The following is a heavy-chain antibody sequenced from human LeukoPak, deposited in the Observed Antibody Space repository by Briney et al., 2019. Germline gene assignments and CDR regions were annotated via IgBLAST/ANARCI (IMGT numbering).Heavy chain of an antibody. Sequence: PGGSLRLSCAASGFTFSSYSMNWVRQAPGKGLEWVSSISSSSSYIYYADSVKGRFTISRDNAKNSLYLQMNSLRAEDTAVYYCARDPRRPSQGSGSYPKNAPIDYWGQGTLVTVSS. CDR1: GFTFSSYS. J-gene: IGHJ4*02. V-gene: IGHV3-21*01. CDR2: ISSSSSYI. D-gene: IGHD3-10*01. CDR3: ARDPRRPSQGSGSYPKNAPIDY.